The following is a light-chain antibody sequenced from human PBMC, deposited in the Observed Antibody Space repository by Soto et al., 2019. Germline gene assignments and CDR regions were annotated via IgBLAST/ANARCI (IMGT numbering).Light chain of an antibody. CDR1: QSIGSN. J-gene: IGKJ2*01. Sequence: EIVMTQSPATLSVSPGERATLSCRASQSIGSNLAWYQQKPGQAPRLVIYASSIRASDFPARFSGSGSETEFTLTISSLQSEDFAIYYCQQYDSWPPYTFGQGTKVEIK. V-gene: IGKV3-15*01. CDR2: ASS. CDR3: QQYDSWPPYT.